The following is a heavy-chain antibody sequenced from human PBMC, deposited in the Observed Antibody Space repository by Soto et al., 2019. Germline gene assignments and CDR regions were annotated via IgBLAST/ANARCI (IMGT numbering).Heavy chain of an antibody. Sequence: GGSLRLSCAASGFTFSSYWMSWVRQAPGKGLERVANIKQDGSEKYYVDSVKGRFTISRDNAKNALYLQMNSLRAEDTAVYYCATEFNSSGAFDIWGQGTMVTVSS. J-gene: IGHJ3*02. CDR2: IKQDGSEK. D-gene: IGHD3-10*01. V-gene: IGHV3-7*03. CDR1: GFTFSSYW. CDR3: ATEFNSSGAFDI.